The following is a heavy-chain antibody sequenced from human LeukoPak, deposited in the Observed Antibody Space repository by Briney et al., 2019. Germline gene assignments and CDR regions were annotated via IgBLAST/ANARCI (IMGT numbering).Heavy chain of an antibody. CDR2: IYYSGST. Sequence: SGTLSLTCTVSGGSISSYYWSWIRQPPGKGLEWIGYIYYSGSTNYNPSLKSRVTISVDTSKNQFSLKLSSVTAEATAVYYCARFSPAGYSSSWIFPATWGQGTLVTVSS. D-gene: IGHD6-13*01. CDR3: ARFSPAGYSSSWIFPAT. V-gene: IGHV4-59*01. J-gene: IGHJ5*02. CDR1: GGSISSYY.